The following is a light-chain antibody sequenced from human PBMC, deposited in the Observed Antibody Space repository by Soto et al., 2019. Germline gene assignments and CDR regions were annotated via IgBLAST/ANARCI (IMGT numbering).Light chain of an antibody. Sequence: QSVLTQPASVSGSPGQSITISCTGTSSDVGSYNLVSWYQQHPGKAPKLMIYDGSERPSGVSNRFSGSKSGNTASLTISGLQAEDEADYYCCSFAGSNTWVFGGGTKVTVL. CDR3: CSFAGSNTWV. CDR2: DGS. V-gene: IGLV2-23*01. J-gene: IGLJ3*02. CDR1: SSDVGSYNL.